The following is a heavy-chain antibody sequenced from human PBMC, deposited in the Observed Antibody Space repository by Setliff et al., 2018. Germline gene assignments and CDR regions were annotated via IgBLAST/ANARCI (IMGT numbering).Heavy chain of an antibody. J-gene: IGHJ6*02. V-gene: IGHV3-48*03. D-gene: IGHD2-15*01. CDR3: ARRLPYYGMDV. Sequence: GGSLRLSCEASGFTFKTYEMIWVRQAPGKGLEWVSKTHIDGITVYSDSVKGRSIIYRDNARNSLHLQMNSLRAEDTAIYFCARRLPYYGMDVWGQGTTVTVSS. CDR1: GFTFKTYE. CDR2: THIDGITV.